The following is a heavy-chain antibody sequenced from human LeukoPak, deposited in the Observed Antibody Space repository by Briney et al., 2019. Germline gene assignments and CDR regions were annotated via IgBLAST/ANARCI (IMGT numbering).Heavy chain of an antibody. CDR2: IYNSGST. V-gene: IGHV4-31*03. CDR1: GGSISGGGYY. J-gene: IGHJ4*02. CDR3: ARGRTNQDC. Sequence: PSETLSLTCTVSGGSISGGGYYWSWIRQHPGKGLEWVGYIYNSGSTYYNPSLKSRVTMSVDTSKNQLSLQLSSVTAADTAVYYCARGRTNQDCWGQGTLVTVSS.